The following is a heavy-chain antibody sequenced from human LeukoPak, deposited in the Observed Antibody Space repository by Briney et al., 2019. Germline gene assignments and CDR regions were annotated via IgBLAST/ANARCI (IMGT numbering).Heavy chain of an antibody. J-gene: IGHJ4*02. V-gene: IGHV4-30-2*01. CDR1: GGSISSGGYS. CDR2: IYHSGST. D-gene: IGHD3-22*01. Sequence: PSETLSLTCAVSGGSISSGGYSWSWIRQPPGKGLEWIGYIYHSGSTYYNPSLKSRVTISVDRSKNQFSLKLSSVTAADTAMYYCARGLLPSNFDYWGQGTLVTVSS. CDR3: ARGLLPSNFDY.